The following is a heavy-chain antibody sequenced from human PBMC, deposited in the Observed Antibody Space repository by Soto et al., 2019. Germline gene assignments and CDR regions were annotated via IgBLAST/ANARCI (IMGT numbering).Heavy chain of an antibody. CDR2: ISAHTGNT. Sequence: GASVKVSCKTSGSTFTNYGISWVRQAPGQGLEWMGWISAHTGNTNYAQKFQGRVTMTTDTSTSTAYMELRSLRYDDTAVYYCARVLGYNSSWWRHTAFDIWGQGTMVTVSS. D-gene: IGHD6-13*01. V-gene: IGHV1-18*01. CDR3: ARVLGYNSSWWRHTAFDI. J-gene: IGHJ3*02. CDR1: GSTFTNYG.